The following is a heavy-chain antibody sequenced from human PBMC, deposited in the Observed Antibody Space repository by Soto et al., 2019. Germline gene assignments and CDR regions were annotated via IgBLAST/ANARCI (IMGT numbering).Heavy chain of an antibody. CDR1: GFTFSNYA. CDR3: AKGGRRVLIPMDV. D-gene: IGHD2-8*01. V-gene: IGHV3-23*01. J-gene: IGHJ6*02. CDR2: IRSSGEST. Sequence: QLLESGGGLVQTGGSLRLSCTASGFTFSNYAMSWVRQAPGKGLEWVSGIRSSGESTYYADSVKGRLTISRDNSKNRLDLQINSLRAEDTAVYYCAKGGRRVLIPMDVWGQGTTVTVSS.